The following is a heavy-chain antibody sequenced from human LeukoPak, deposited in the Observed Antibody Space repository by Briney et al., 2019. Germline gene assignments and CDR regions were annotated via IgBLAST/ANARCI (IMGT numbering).Heavy chain of an antibody. CDR2: IYYSGST. V-gene: IGHV4-59*01. CDR3: ARLIPTVSGYPYYFDY. Sequence: PSETLSLTCTVSGGSISSYYWSWIRQPPGKGLEWIGYIYYSGSTNYNPSLKSRVTISVDTSKNQFSLKLSSVTAADTAVYYCARLIPTVSGYPYYFDYWGQGTLVTVSS. J-gene: IGHJ4*02. D-gene: IGHD3-22*01. CDR1: GGSISSYY.